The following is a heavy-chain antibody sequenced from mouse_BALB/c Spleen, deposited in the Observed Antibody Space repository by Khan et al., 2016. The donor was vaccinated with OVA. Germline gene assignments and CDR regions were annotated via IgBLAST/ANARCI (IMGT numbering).Heavy chain of an antibody. CDR3: ASGRILLRYPDYFDY. CDR2: IGYSGST. CDR1: GYSITSDYA. V-gene: IGHV3-2*02. Sequence: VQLKQSGPGLLKPSPSLSLTCTVTGYSITSDYAWNWIRQFPGNKLECMAYIGYSGSTTYNPSLRSRLSITLDTSKNPFFLHFTSVTTEDTATYYCASGRILLRYPDYFDYWGQGTNLTVSA. J-gene: IGHJ2*01. D-gene: IGHD1-1*01.